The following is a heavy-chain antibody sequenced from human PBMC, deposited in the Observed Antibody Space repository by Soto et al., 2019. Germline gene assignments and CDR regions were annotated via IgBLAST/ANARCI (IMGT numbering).Heavy chain of an antibody. Sequence: PSETLSLTCSVSGDSITSRNYHWGWIRQPPGKGLERIGSIYYSETTYFNPSLKSRVTISGDTSKNQFSLKLSSVTAADTAVYYCARQGGAEFSSSWPYWGQGALVTVSS. CDR3: ARQGGAEFSSSWPY. D-gene: IGHD6-13*01. CDR1: GDSITSRNYH. J-gene: IGHJ4*02. CDR2: IYYSETT. V-gene: IGHV4-39*01.